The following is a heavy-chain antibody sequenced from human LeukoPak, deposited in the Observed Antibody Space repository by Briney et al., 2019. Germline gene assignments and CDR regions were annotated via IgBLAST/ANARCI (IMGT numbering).Heavy chain of an antibody. Sequence: PGGSLRLSCAASGFTFSSYGIHWVRQAPGKGLEWVATISYDGGNKYYGGSVKGRFTISRENAKDSLYLQMNSLRAEDTAVYYCAREARGSAWQNLDYWGQGTLVTVSS. V-gene: IGHV3-30*03. CDR1: GFTFSSYG. D-gene: IGHD6-19*01. J-gene: IGHJ4*02. CDR2: ISYDGGNK. CDR3: AREARGSAWQNLDY.